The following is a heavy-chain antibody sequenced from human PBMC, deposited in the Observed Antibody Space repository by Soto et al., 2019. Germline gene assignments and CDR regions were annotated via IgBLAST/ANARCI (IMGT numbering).Heavy chain of an antibody. V-gene: IGHV1-69*13. CDR2: IIPIFGTA. J-gene: IGHJ4*02. Sequence: GASVKVSCKASGGTFSSYAISWVRQAPGQGLEWMGGIIPIFGTANYAQKFQGRVTITADESTSTAYMELSSLRSEDTAVYYCARSRFEYYYGSGSLSNLPGYWGQGTLVTVSS. CDR1: GGTFSSYA. D-gene: IGHD3-10*01. CDR3: ARSRFEYYYGSGSLSNLPGY.